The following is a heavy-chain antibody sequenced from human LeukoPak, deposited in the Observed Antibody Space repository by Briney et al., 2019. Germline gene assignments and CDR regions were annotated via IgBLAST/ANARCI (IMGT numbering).Heavy chain of an antibody. V-gene: IGHV4-59*01. Sequence: SETLSLTCTVPGGSISSYYWSWIRQPPGKGLEWIGYIYYSGSTNYNPSLKSRVTISVDTSKNQFSLKLSSVTAADTAVYYCAREAGGDWFDYWGQGTLVTVSS. J-gene: IGHJ4*02. CDR1: GGSISSYY. CDR3: AREAGGDWFDY. CDR2: IYYSGST. D-gene: IGHD2-21*02.